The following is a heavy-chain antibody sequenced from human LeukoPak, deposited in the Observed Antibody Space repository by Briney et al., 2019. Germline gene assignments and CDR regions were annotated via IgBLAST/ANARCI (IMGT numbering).Heavy chain of an antibody. CDR2: INPSGGST. CDR3: AREEVLRYFDL. J-gene: IGHJ4*02. V-gene: IGHV1-46*01. CDR1: GYTFTSYY. D-gene: IGHD3-9*01. Sequence: ASVKVSCKASGYTFTSYYMHWVRQAPGQGLEWMGIINPSGGSTSYAQKFQGRVTMTRDTSTSTVYMELSGLRSEDTAVYYCAREEVLRYFDLWGQGTLVTVSS.